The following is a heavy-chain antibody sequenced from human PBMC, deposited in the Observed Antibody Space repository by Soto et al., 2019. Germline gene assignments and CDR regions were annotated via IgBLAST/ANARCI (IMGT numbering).Heavy chain of an antibody. J-gene: IGHJ4*02. CDR2: INPSGGST. CDR1: GYTFTSYY. Sequence: ALVNVAWKASGYTFTSYYIHWGRHAPGQGLEWMGIINPSGGSTRYAQKFQGRVTMTRDTSTSTVYMELSSLRSEDTAVYYCARGLIYDSSGYYFDYWGQGTLVTVSS. D-gene: IGHD3-22*01. CDR3: ARGLIYDSSGYYFDY. V-gene: IGHV1-46*01.